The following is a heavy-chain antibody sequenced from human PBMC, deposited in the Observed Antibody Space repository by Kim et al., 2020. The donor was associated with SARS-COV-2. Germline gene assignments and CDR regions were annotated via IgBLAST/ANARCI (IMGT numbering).Heavy chain of an antibody. CDR3: ARGSYGSGSFLDY. Sequence: SETLSLTCTVSGGSISSGGYYWSWIRQHPGKGLEWIGYIYYSGSTYYNPSLKSRVTISVDTSKNQFSLKLSSVTAADTAVYYCARGSYGSGSFLDYWGQGTLVTVSS. CDR1: GGSISSGGYY. J-gene: IGHJ4*02. V-gene: IGHV4-31*03. CDR2: IYYSGST. D-gene: IGHD3-10*01.